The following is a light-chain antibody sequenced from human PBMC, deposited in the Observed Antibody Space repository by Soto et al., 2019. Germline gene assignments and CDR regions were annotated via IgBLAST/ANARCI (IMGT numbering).Light chain of an antibody. CDR2: GAS. CDR3: QQYQNWPLT. J-gene: IGKJ4*01. V-gene: IGKV3-15*01. CDR1: QSIGDT. Sequence: VLTQSPATLSLSPGGRATLSCRASQSIGDTLAWYQQKPGQAPRLLIYGASTRATGIPARFSGSGSGTEFTLSISSLQSEDVAVYYCQQYQNWPLTFGGGTKVDIK.